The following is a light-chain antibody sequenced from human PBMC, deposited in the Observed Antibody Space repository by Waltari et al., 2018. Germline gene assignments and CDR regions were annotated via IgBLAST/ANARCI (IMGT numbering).Light chain of an antibody. Sequence: SSDLTQAPAVTVAMGQTVRITCQGDSLRSNYANWYQQSPGPAPILVINDQSNRPSGVPDRFSSSSSHNTGSLTITGAQAEDEASYDCRSRGASGVAGSFGGGTKLTVL. CDR2: DQS. CDR1: SLRSNY. J-gene: IGLJ2*01. CDR3: RSRGASGVAGS. V-gene: IGLV3-19*01.